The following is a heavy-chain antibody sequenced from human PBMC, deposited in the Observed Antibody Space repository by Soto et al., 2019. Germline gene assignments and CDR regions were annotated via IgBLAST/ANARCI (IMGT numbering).Heavy chain of an antibody. V-gene: IGHV1-18*01. CDR2: ISPDDGNT. Sequence: ASVKVSCKTSGYTFSSYTIAWVRQAPGQGLEWLGWISPDDGNTEYEQKFQGRVTMTADTLTNNAYMELRSLKYADTAVYYCASVEAPFAESVHWGQGTPGTVS. CDR1: GYTFSSYT. J-gene: IGHJ4*02. D-gene: IGHD3-10*01. CDR3: ASVEAPFAESVH.